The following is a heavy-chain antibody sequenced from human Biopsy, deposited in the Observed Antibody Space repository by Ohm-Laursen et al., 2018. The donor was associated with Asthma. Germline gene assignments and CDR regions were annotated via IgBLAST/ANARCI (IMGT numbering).Heavy chain of an antibody. CDR1: GSTFGDYW. D-gene: IGHD3-3*02. J-gene: IGHJ1*01. V-gene: IGHV3-7*01. CDR2: IKHDGSEK. Sequence: SVRLSCTSSGSTFGDYWMSWVRQVPGKGLEWGANIKHDGSEKNHVDSLKGRFTISRDNAKNSLYLQMNSLRAEDTAVYYCARTFHFWSPYHAEHYQLWGQGTLVTVSS. CDR3: ARTFHFWSPYHAEHYQL.